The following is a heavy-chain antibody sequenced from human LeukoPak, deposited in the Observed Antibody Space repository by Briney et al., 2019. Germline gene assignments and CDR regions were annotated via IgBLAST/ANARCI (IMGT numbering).Heavy chain of an antibody. J-gene: IGHJ5*02. CDR3: ARVVLPAAAFNWFDP. D-gene: IGHD2-2*01. CDR2: INPNSGGT. CDR1: GYTFTDYY. Sequence: ASVKVSCKASGYTFTDYYIHCVRQAPGQGLEWMGWINPNSGGTNFAQNFQGRVTMTRDTSISTAYMELSRLRSDDTAVYYCARVVLPAAAFNWFDPWGQGTLVTVSS. V-gene: IGHV1-2*02.